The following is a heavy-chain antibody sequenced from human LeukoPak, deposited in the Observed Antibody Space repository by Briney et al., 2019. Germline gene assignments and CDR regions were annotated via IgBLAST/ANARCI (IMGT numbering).Heavy chain of an antibody. CDR1: GFTFSSFA. CDR3: AKEGGLQSLQYTWFDP. Sequence: PGGSLRLSCAASGFTFSSFAMSWVRQAPEKGLEWVSSISGFAGSIYYADSVKGRFTISRDNSKNTLYLLMTSLRAEDTALYYCAKEGGLQSLQYTWFDPWGQGTLVTVST. D-gene: IGHD5-24*01. CDR2: ISGFAGSI. V-gene: IGHV3-23*01. J-gene: IGHJ5*02.